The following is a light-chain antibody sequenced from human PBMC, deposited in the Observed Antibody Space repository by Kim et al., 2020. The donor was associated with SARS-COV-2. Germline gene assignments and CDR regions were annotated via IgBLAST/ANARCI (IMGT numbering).Light chain of an antibody. CDR3: QQRSNWPPYT. CDR2: DAS. CDR1: QSCSSY. V-gene: IGKV3-11*01. J-gene: IGKJ2*01. Sequence: FPPGDSATLSCRASQSCSSYLAWYQQKPGQAPRLLIYDASNRTTGMPARFSGSGSGTDFTLTISSLEPEDFAVYYCQQRSNWPPYTFGQGTKLEI.